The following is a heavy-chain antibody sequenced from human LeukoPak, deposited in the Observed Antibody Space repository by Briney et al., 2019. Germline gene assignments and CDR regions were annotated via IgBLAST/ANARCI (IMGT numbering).Heavy chain of an antibody. V-gene: IGHV4-30-4*08. CDR2: IYYSGST. D-gene: IGHD3-16*01. CDR3: ARGDLDYYYYMDV. Sequence: SETLSLTCTVSGGPISSGDYYRSWIRQPPGKGLEWIGYIYYSGSTYYNPSLKSRVTISVDTSKNQFSLKLSSVTAADTAVYYCARGDLDYYYYMDVWGKGTTVTVSS. J-gene: IGHJ6*03. CDR1: GGPISSGDYY.